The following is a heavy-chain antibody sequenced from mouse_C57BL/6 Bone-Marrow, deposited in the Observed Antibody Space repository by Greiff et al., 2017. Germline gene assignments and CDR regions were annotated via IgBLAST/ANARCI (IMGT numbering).Heavy chain of an antibody. Sequence: EVKLVESGGGLVQPGGSLSLSCAASGFTFTDYYMSWVRQPPGKALEWLGFIRNKANGYTTEYSASVKGRFTISRDNSQSILYLQMNALRAEDSATYYCARYGYGSINCDYWGQGTTLTVSS. CDR2: IRNKANGYTT. D-gene: IGHD1-1*01. V-gene: IGHV7-3*01. J-gene: IGHJ2*01. CDR3: ARYGYGSINCDY. CDR1: GFTFTDYY.